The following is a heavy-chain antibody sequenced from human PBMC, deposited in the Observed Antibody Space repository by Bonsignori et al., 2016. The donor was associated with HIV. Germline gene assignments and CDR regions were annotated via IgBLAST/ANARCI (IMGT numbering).Heavy chain of an antibody. D-gene: IGHD3-22*01. CDR3: AKDPDYYDRGPLDS. J-gene: IGHJ4*02. CDR2: IRYDGSNQ. V-gene: IGHV3-30*02. Sequence: GGSLRLSCAVSGFTLRRNGMHWVRQAPGKGLEWVAFIRYDGSNQYYADSVKGRFTISRDNSKNTVYLQMNSLTADDTAVYYCAKDPDYYDRGPLDSWGQGTRVTVSS. CDR1: GFTLRRNG.